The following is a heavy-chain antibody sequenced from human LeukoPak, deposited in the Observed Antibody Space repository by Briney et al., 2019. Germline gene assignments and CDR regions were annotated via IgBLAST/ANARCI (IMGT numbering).Heavy chain of an antibody. CDR2: ITGDGSGS. CDR3: ARVQSGDYFDY. V-gene: IGHV3-74*01. D-gene: IGHD1-26*01. CDR1: GFTFSTHW. J-gene: IGHJ4*02. Sequence: GGSLRLSCTASGFTFSTHWMYWVRQAPGKGLVWVALITGDGSGSTYADSVKGRFTISRDNAKNTLYLQMNSLRAEDTAVYYCARVQSGDYFDYWGQGTLVTVSS.